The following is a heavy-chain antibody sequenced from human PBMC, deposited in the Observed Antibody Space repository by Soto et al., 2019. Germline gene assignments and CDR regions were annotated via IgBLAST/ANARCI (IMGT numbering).Heavy chain of an antibody. J-gene: IGHJ1*01. Sequence: VASVKVSCKASGGTFSSYAISWVRQAPGQGLEWMGGIIPIFGTANYAQKFQGRVTITADKSTSTAYMELSSLRSEDTAVYYCASTYCGGDCYPGYFQHWGRGTLVTVSS. CDR3: ASTYCGGDCYPGYFQH. D-gene: IGHD2-21*02. V-gene: IGHV1-69*06. CDR1: GGTFSSYA. CDR2: IIPIFGTA.